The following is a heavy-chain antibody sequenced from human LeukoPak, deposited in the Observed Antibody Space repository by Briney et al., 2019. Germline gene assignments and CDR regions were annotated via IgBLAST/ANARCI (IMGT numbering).Heavy chain of an antibody. CDR2: ISGSGGST. V-gene: IGHV3-23*01. CDR1: GFTFSSYG. J-gene: IGHJ4*02. CDR3: AKDGAAAGHFDY. Sequence: GGSLRLSCAASGFTFSSYGMHWVRQAPGKGLEWVSAISGSGGSTYYADSVKGRFTISRDNSKNTLYLQMNSLRAEDTAVYYCAKDGAAAGHFDYWGQGTLVTVSS. D-gene: IGHD6-13*01.